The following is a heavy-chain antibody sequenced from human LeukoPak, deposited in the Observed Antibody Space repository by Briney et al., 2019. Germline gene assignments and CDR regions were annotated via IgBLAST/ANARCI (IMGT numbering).Heavy chain of an antibody. D-gene: IGHD3-22*01. CDR2: INHSGST. V-gene: IGHV4-34*01. J-gene: IGHJ4*02. Sequence: PSETLSLTCAVYGGSFSGYYWSWIRQPPGKGLEWIGEINHSGSTNYNPSLKGRVTISADKSKNQFSLKLSSVTAADTAVYYCARAHPWSTTRQEGYYYDSSGYSYDYWGQGTLVTVSS. CDR3: ARAHPWSTTRQEGYYYDSSGYSYDY. CDR1: GGSFSGYY.